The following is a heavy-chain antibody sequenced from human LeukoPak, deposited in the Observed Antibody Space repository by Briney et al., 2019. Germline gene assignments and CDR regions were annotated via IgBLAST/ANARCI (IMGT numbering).Heavy chain of an antibody. J-gene: IGHJ3*02. V-gene: IGHV3-21*01. Sequence: GRCLRLSCAASGFTFSSYSMNRVRQAPGKGLEWGSSICSSSSYIYYADSVKGRFTISRDNAKNSLYLQMNSLRAEDTAVYYCARDSLRIAVAGTYDAFDIWGQGTMVTVSS. D-gene: IGHD6-19*01. CDR2: ICSSSSYI. CDR3: ARDSLRIAVAGTYDAFDI. CDR1: GFTFSSYS.